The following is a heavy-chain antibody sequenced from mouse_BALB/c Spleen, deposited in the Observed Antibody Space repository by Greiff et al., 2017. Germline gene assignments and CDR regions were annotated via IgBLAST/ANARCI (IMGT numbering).Heavy chain of an antibody. CDR2: IWAGGST. CDR1: GFSLTSYG. J-gene: IGHJ2*01. Sequence: VHLVESGPGLVAPSQSLSITCTVSGFSLTSYGVHWVRQPPGKGLEWLGVIWAGGSTNYNSALMSRLSISKDNSKSQVFLKMNSLQTDDTAMYYCAREIYYGNFHYFDYWGQGTTLTVSS. CDR3: AREIYYGNFHYFDY. V-gene: IGHV2-9*02. D-gene: IGHD2-1*01.